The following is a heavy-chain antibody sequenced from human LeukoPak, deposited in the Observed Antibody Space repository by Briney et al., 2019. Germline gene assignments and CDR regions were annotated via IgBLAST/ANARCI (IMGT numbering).Heavy chain of an antibody. Sequence: GGSLRLSCAASGFTFSSYSMNWVRQAPGKGLEWVSSISSSSSYICYADSVKGRFTISRDNAKNSLYLQMNSLRAEDTAVYYCARVIVVGGLDYWGQGTLVTVSS. J-gene: IGHJ4*02. V-gene: IGHV3-21*01. D-gene: IGHD3-22*01. CDR1: GFTFSSYS. CDR2: ISSSSSYI. CDR3: ARVIVVGGLDY.